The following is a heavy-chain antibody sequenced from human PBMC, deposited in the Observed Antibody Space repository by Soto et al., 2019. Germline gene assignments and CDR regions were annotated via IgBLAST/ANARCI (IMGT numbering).Heavy chain of an antibody. CDR2: ISYDGSNK. J-gene: IGHJ4*02. D-gene: IGHD3-10*01. V-gene: IGHV3-30*18. CDR1: GFTFSSYG. CDR3: AKGVPYYYGSGRPPGY. Sequence: QVQLVESGGGVVQPGRSLRLSCAASGFTFSSYGMHWVRQAPGKGLEWVAVISYDGSNKYYADSVKGRITISRDNSKNTLYLHMNSRSAEDTAVYYCAKGVPYYYGSGRPPGYWGQGTLVTVSS.